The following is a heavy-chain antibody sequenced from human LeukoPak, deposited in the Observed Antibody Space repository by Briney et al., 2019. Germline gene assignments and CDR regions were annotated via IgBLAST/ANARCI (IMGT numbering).Heavy chain of an antibody. CDR2: IYYSGST. CDR3: ARGGYSYGYDYYYGMDV. V-gene: IGHV4-59*01. Sequence: PSETLSLTCAVYGGSFSGYYWSWIRQPPGKGLEWIGYIYYSGSTNYNPSLKSRVTISVDTSKNQFSLKLSSVTAADTAVYYCARGGYSYGYDYYYGMDVWGQGTTVTVSS. D-gene: IGHD5-18*01. CDR1: GGSFSGYY. J-gene: IGHJ6*02.